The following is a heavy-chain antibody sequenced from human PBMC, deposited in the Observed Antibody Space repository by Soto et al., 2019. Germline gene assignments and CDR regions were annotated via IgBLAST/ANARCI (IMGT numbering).Heavy chain of an antibody. V-gene: IGHV3-43D*04. CDR3: AKSLYYYDSSPLDH. D-gene: IGHD3-22*01. Sequence: PVVSLRLSCAAAGFDFEDYAMHWVRQVPGKGLEWVSLTNSDGTDSYYMDSVKGRFTISRDNAKSTLYLQMDRLRPEDTALYFCAKSLYYYDSSPLDHWGQGTLVTVSS. J-gene: IGHJ4*02. CDR1: GFDFEDYA. CDR2: TNSDGTDS.